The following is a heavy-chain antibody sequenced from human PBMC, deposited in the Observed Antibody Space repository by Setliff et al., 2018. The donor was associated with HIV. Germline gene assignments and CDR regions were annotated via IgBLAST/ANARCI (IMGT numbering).Heavy chain of an antibody. Sequence: GGSLRLSCTASGVTFSSYWMHWVRQVPGKGLLWVSRINGDGDTTYYAESVMGRFTISRDNAKNSLYLEMNSLRAEDTAIYYCARDYNYIFDSWGQGVLVTVSS. CDR1: GVTFSSYW. J-gene: IGHJ4*02. V-gene: IGHV3-74*01. CDR3: ARDYNYIFDS. CDR2: INGDGDTT. D-gene: IGHD3-22*01.